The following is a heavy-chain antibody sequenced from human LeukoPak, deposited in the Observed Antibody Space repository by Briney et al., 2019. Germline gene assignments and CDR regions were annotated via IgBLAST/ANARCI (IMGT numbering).Heavy chain of an antibody. J-gene: IGHJ5*02. V-gene: IGHV1-2*02. CDR3: ARDLGVGTVWGILGFDP. Sequence: ASVKVSCKASGYTFTGYYMHWVRQAPGQGLEWMGWINPNSGGTNYAQKFQGRVTMTRDASISTAYMELSRLRSDDTAVYYCARDLGVGTVWGILGFDPWGQGTLVTVSS. CDR1: GYTFTGYY. CDR2: INPNSGGT. D-gene: IGHD3-16*01.